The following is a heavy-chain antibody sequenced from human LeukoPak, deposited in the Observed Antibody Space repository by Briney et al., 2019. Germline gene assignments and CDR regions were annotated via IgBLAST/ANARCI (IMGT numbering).Heavy chain of an antibody. CDR2: INPSGGST. Sequence: ASVKVSCKASGYTFTSYYMHWVRQAPGQGLEWMGIINPSGGSTSYAQKFQGRVTMTRDTSISTAYMELSRLRSDDTAVYYCARDVYDFWSGYLGYWGQGTLVTVSS. CDR1: GYTFTSYY. J-gene: IGHJ4*02. V-gene: IGHV1-46*01. CDR3: ARDVYDFWSGYLGY. D-gene: IGHD3-3*01.